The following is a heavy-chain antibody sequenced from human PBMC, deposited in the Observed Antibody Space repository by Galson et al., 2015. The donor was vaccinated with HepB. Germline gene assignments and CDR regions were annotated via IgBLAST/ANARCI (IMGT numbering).Heavy chain of an antibody. CDR2: VTGSGDRT. Sequence: SLRLSCAASGFRFNSYAMTWVRQAPGKGLEWVSGVTGSGDRTYYADFVKDRFTISRDNSKNNLFLQVNSLRVEDTAGYYCAKGAYLSSAYLYGMDLWGHGTTVIVSS. CDR1: GFRFNSYA. V-gene: IGHV3-23*01. CDR3: AKGAYLSSAYLYGMDL. J-gene: IGHJ6*02. D-gene: IGHD6-6*01.